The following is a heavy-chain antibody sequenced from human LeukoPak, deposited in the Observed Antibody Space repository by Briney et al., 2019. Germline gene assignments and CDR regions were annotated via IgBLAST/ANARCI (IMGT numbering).Heavy chain of an antibody. V-gene: IGHV1-2*02. CDR3: ARDSITIFGVAEASDY. Sequence: ASVKVSCKASGYTFTGYYMHWVRQAPGQGLEWMGWINPNSGGTNYAQKFQGRVTMTRDTSISTAYMELSRLRSDDTAVYYCARDSITIFGVAEASDYWGQGTLVTVSS. CDR1: GYTFTGYY. D-gene: IGHD3-3*01. J-gene: IGHJ4*02. CDR2: INPNSGGT.